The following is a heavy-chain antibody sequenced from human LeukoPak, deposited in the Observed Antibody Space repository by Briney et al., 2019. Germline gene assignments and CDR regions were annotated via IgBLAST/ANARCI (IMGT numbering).Heavy chain of an antibody. V-gene: IGHV3-7*05. D-gene: IGHD2-15*01. CDR3: AREDQPRGTFDY. J-gene: IGHJ4*02. CDR2: IKQDGSEK. Sequence: PGGSLRLSCAASGITFSSYAMSWVRQAPGKGLEWVANIKQDGSEKYYVDSVKGRFTISRDNAKNSLYLQMNSLRAEDTALYYCAREDQPRGTFDYWGQGSLVTVSS. CDR1: GITFSSYA.